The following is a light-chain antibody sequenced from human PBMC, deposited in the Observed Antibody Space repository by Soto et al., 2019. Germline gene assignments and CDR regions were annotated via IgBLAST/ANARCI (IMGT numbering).Light chain of an antibody. CDR3: QQYNGYSSIT. J-gene: IGKJ5*01. V-gene: IGKV1-5*03. Sequence: DIQMTQSPSTLSASVGDRVTITCRASQSISSWLAWYQQKPGKAPNLLTYKASTLESGVPSRFSGSGSGTEFNLTISSLQPDDFATYYCQQYNGYSSITFGQGTRLEIK. CDR1: QSISSW. CDR2: KAS.